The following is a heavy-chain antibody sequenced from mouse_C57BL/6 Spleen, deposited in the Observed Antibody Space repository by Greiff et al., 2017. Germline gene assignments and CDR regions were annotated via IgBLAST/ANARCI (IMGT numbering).Heavy chain of an antibody. CDR1: GYTFTSYW. J-gene: IGHJ2*01. V-gene: IGHV1-7*01. CDR3: ASRSYGNYEGSFFDY. CDR2: INPSSGYT. D-gene: IGHD2-1*01. Sequence: VQLQQSGAELAKPGASVKLSCKASGYTFTSYWMHWVKQRPGQGLEWIGYINPSSGYTKYNQKFKDKATLTADKSSSTAYMQLSSLTYEDSAVYYCASRSYGNYEGSFFDYWGQGTTLTVSS.